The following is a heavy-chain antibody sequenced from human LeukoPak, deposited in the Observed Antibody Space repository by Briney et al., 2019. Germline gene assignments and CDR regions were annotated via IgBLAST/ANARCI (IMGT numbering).Heavy chain of an antibody. CDR2: IRYDGSNK. D-gene: IGHD4-23*01. J-gene: IGHJ6*03. Sequence: GGSLRLSCAASGFTFSSYGMHWVRQAPGKGLEWVAFIRYDGSNKYYADSVKGRFTISRDNSKNTLYLQMNSLRAEDTAVYYCARAYGGNSYYYYYMDVWGKGTTVTVSS. CDR3: ARAYGGNSYYYYYMDV. V-gene: IGHV3-30*02. CDR1: GFTFSSYG.